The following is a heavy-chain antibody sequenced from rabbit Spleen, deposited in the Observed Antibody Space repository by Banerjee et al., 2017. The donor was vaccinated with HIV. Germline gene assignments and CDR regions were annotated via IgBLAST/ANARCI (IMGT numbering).Heavy chain of an antibody. V-gene: IGHV1S47*01. CDR2: IYNGDGST. J-gene: IGHJ4*01. CDR1: GFSLSSRYW. CDR3: ARGYAGGAGNGYFFNF. D-gene: IGHD8-1*01. Sequence: EESGGDLVKPGASLTLTCTASGFSLSSRYWICWVRQAPGKGPEWIACIYNGDGSTYYASWVNGRFTISRSTSLNTVTLQMTSLTAADTATYFCARGYAGGAGNGYFFNFWGQGPWSPS.